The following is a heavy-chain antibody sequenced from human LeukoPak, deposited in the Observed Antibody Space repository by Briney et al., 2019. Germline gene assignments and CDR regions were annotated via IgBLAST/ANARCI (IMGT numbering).Heavy chain of an antibody. J-gene: IGHJ3*02. Sequence: SETLSLTCAVYGGSFSGYYWSWIRQPPGKGLEWIGEINHSGSTNYNPSLKSRVTISVDTSKNQFSLKLSSVTAADTAVYYCARAKLRFLELLLARDAFDIWGQGTMVTVSS. D-gene: IGHD3-3*01. CDR2: INHSGST. CDR1: GGSFSGYY. V-gene: IGHV4-34*01. CDR3: ARAKLRFLELLLARDAFDI.